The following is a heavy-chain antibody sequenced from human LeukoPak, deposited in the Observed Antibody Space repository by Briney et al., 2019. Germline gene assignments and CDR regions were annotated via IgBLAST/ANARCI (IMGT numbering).Heavy chain of an antibody. J-gene: IGHJ4*02. D-gene: IGHD5-12*01. CDR2: ISYDGSNK. V-gene: IGHV3-30*18. CDR3: AKESSRYDLYFDY. Sequence: GGSLRLSCAASGFTFSSYGMHWVRQAPGKGLEWVAVISYDGSNKYYADSVRGRFTISRDNSKNTLYLQMNSLRAEDTAVYYCAKESSRYDLYFDYWGQGTLVTVSS. CDR1: GFTFSSYG.